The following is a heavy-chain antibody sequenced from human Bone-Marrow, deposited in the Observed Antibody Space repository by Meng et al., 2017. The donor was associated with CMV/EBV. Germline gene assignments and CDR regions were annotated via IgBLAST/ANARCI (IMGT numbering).Heavy chain of an antibody. D-gene: IGHD3-9*01. V-gene: IGHV4-4*07. CDR1: GDLISSYY. CDR2: IYTSWST. J-gene: IGHJ2*01. CDR3: ARRGLLRYSSWYFDL. Sequence: QESGPSLVYPSETLSLNRQVSGDLISSYYWSLILQPAGKVLEWIGRIYTSWSTNYNPSLKSRVTMSVDTSKNQFSLKLSSVTAADTAVYYCARRGLLRYSSWYFDLWGRGTLVTVSS.